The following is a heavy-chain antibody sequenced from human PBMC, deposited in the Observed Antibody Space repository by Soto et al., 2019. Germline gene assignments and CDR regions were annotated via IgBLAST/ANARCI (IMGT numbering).Heavy chain of an antibody. Sequence: TLCLTCTVCVGYMSSSGYYWSWIHQHTGKGLEWIGYIYYSGSTYYNPSLKSRVTISVDTSKNQFSLKLSSVTAADTAVYYCARDSPHYDSWRGKKPPHGFDSWGQGRMGTVSS. D-gene: IGHD3-3*01. CDR1: VGYMSSSGYY. J-gene: IGHJ3*02. V-gene: IGHV4-31*03. CDR2: IYYSGST. CDR3: ARDSPHYDSWRGKKPPHGFDS.